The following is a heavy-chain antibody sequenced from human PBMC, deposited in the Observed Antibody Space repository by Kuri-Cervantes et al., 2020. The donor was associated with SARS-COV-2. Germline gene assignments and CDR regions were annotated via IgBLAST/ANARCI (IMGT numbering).Heavy chain of an antibody. V-gene: IGHV3-49*04. J-gene: IGHJ4*02. D-gene: IGHD3-22*01. CDR2: IRSKAYGGTT. CDR1: GFTFGDYA. CDR3: SRGEYYYDTTRYYFDS. Sequence: GESLKISCTASGFTFGDYAMNWVRLAPGKGLEWVGFIRSKAYGGTTEYAASLKGRLTISRDDSKSIAYLQMNSLKTEDTAVYYCSRGEYYYDTTRYYFDSWGQGTLVTVSS.